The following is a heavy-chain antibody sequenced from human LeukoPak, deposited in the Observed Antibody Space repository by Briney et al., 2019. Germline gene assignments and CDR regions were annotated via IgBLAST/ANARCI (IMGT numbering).Heavy chain of an antibody. J-gene: IGHJ4*02. CDR1: GVSISTYY. Sequence: SETLSLICTVSGVSISTYYWSWIRQPAGKGLEWIGHVYNIRGTNYNPSLKSRATMSLNPSENQFSLKLSSVTAADTAVDYCSKGYSTPFLDYWGQGTLVTVSS. V-gene: IGHV4-4*07. CDR2: VYNIRGT. D-gene: IGHD3-10*01. CDR3: SKGYSTPFLDY.